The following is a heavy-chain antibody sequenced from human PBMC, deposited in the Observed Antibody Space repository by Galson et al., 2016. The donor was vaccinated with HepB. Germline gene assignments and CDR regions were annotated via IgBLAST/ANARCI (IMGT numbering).Heavy chain of an antibody. CDR3: ARAPTMITFGGLIVGDLDY. D-gene: IGHD3-16*02. V-gene: IGHV3-21*01. CDR2: ISSSGRSI. J-gene: IGHJ4*02. CDR1: GYAFRNYI. Sequence: SLRLSCAASGYAFRNYIMNWVRQSPGKGLEWVTSISSSGRSIYYADSVKGRFTISRDNTKNSLYLRMNSLRADDTAVYYCARAPTMITFGGLIVGDLDYWGQGTLVTVS.